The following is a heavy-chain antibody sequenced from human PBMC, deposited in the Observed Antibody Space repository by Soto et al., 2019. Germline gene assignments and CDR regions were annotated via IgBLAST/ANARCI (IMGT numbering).Heavy chain of an antibody. Sequence: PSETLSLTCTVSGGSISSGDYYWSWIRQPPGKGLEWIGYIYYSGSTYYNPSLKSRVTISVDTSKNQFSLKLSSVTAADTAVYYCARAVIANYYDSSGYFKAQDAFDIWGQGTMVTVSS. CDR3: ARAVIANYYDSSGYFKAQDAFDI. V-gene: IGHV4-30-4*01. D-gene: IGHD3-22*01. CDR2: IYYSGST. J-gene: IGHJ3*02. CDR1: GGSISSGDYY.